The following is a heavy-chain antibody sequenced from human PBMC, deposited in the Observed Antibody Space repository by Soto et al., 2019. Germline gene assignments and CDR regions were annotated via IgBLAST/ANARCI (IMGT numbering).Heavy chain of an antibody. D-gene: IGHD5-12*01. CDR3: ARGRWLRSNFNY. Sequence: PSETLSLTCAVYGGSFSGYYWSWIRQPPGKGLEWIGEINHSGSTNYNPSLKSRFTISVDTSKNQFSLKLSSVTAADTAVYYCARGRWLRSNFNYWGQETLVTVSS. V-gene: IGHV4-34*01. J-gene: IGHJ4*02. CDR2: INHSGST. CDR1: GGSFSGYY.